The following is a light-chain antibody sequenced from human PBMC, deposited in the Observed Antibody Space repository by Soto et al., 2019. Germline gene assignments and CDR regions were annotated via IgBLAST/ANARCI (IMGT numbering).Light chain of an antibody. CDR1: QSVSSY. V-gene: IGKV3-15*01. CDR2: DAS. J-gene: IGKJ5*01. CDR3: QQYNSWPPIT. Sequence: EIVLTQSPATLSLSPGERATLSCRASQSVSSYLLWYQQKPGQTPRLLIYDASTRATGIPDRFSGGGSGTEFTLTISSLQSEDFVVYYCQQYNSWPPITFGQGTRLEIK.